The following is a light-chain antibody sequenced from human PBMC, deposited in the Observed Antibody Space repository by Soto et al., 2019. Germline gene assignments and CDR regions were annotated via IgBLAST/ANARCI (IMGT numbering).Light chain of an antibody. Sequence: DIQTTQSPSTLSGSVGDRVTITCRASQTISTWMAWYQQKPGKAPKLLVYDASTLQSGVASRFSGSGSGTEFTLIISGLQPDDSATYYCQQYTNTNNPWMFGQGTKVDIK. CDR1: QTISTW. V-gene: IGKV1-5*01. CDR3: QQYTNTNNPWM. J-gene: IGKJ1*01. CDR2: DAS.